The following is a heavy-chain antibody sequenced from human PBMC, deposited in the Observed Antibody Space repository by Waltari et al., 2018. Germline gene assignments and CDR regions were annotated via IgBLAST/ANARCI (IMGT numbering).Heavy chain of an antibody. CDR1: GFTFSSYA. V-gene: IGHV3-23*04. J-gene: IGHJ5*02. D-gene: IGHD3-3*01. CDR2: ISGSGGST. CDR3: AKIGGLRFWDPMINGWFDP. Sequence: EVQLVESGGGLVQPGGSMRLSCAASGFTFSSYAMSWVRQAPGKGLEWVSAISGSGGSTYYADSVKGRFTISRDNSKNTLYLQMNSLRAEDTAVYYCAKIGGLRFWDPMINGWFDPWGQGTLVTVSS.